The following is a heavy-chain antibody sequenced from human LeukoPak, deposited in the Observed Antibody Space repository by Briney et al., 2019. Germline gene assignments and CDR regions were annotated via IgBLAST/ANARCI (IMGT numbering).Heavy chain of an antibody. CDR1: GYSISSGYY. J-gene: IGHJ4*02. V-gene: IGHV4-38-2*01. CDR3: ARGSPVGDY. Sequence: PSETLSLTCAVSGYSISSGYYWGWIRQPPGKGLEWIGSIYHSGSTYYNPSLKSRVTISVDTSKNQFSLKLSSVTAADTAVYYCARGSPVGDYWGQGTLVTVSS. CDR2: IYHSGST.